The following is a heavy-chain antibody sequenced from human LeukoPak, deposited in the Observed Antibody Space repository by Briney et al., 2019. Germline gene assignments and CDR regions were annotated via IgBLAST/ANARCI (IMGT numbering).Heavy chain of an antibody. V-gene: IGHV3-30-3*01. Sequence: QAGGSLRLSCAASGFTFSSYAMHWARQAPGKGLEWVAVISYDGSNKYYADPVKGRFTISRDNSKNTLYLQMNSLRAEDTAVYYCARNYGPDYWGQGTLVTVSS. CDR1: GFTFSSYA. D-gene: IGHD3-10*01. CDR2: ISYDGSNK. J-gene: IGHJ4*02. CDR3: ARNYGPDY.